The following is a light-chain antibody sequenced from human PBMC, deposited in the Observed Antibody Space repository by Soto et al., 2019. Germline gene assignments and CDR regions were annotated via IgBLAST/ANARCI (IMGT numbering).Light chain of an antibody. V-gene: IGLV1-47*02. CDR1: NSNIGNNY. CDR3: HSYDISLSTYV. CDR2: GNN. J-gene: IGLJ1*01. Sequence: QTVVSQPPSASGTPGQRVTISCSGSNSNIGNNYVYWYQQLPGTAPKLLIYGNNNRPSGVPDRFSGSKSGTSASLAITGLQAEDEADYYCHSYDISLSTYVLGTGTKLTVL.